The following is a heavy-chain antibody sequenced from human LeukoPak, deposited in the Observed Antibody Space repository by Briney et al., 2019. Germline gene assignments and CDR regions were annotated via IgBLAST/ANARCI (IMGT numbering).Heavy chain of an antibody. J-gene: IGHJ4*02. CDR2: IYSGGDT. CDR3: ARDKSD. V-gene: IGHV3-66*01. CDR1: GFTVSSNY. Sequence: PGGSLRLSCAASGFTVSSNYMNWVRQAPGKGLEWVSVIYSGGDTYYADSVKGRFTISRSNSKNTLYLQMDSLRAEDTAVYYCARDKSDWGQGTLVTVSS.